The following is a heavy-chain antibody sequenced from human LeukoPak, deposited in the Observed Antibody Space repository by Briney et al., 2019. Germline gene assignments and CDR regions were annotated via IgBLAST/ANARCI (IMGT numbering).Heavy chain of an antibody. V-gene: IGHV4-39*01. Sequence: SETLSLNCTVSGCSISSSNYYWGWIRQPPGKVLEWIGSIYYSGSTYYNPSFKSRVTISVDTSKNQFSLKLSSVTAADTAVYYCAGSLYDHYWYFELWGRGTLVTVSS. J-gene: IGHJ2*01. CDR1: GCSISSSNYY. D-gene: IGHD5/OR15-5a*01. CDR2: IYYSGST. CDR3: AGSLYDHYWYFEL.